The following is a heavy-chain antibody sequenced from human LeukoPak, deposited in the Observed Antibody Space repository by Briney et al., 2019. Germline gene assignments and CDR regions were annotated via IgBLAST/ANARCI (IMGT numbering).Heavy chain of an antibody. CDR3: ARDAPLDV. J-gene: IGHJ6*02. CDR2: IRQDGSEK. CDR1: GFTFSSYA. Sequence: PGGSLRLSCTASGFTFSSYAMNWVRQAPGKGLEWVANIRQDGSEKYYVDSVRGRFTISRDNAKNSLYLQMNSLRTEDTAVYYRARDAPLDVWGQGTTVTVSS. V-gene: IGHV3-7*04.